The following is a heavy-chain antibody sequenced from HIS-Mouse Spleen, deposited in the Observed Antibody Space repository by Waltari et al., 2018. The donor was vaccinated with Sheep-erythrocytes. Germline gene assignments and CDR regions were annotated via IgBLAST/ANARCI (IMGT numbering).Heavy chain of an antibody. J-gene: IGHJ5*02. D-gene: IGHD3-3*01. CDR2: IYYSGST. V-gene: IGHV4-39*07. CDR1: GGSISSSSYY. CDR3: ARVPPGYYDFWSGPTGPRWFDP. Sequence: QLQLQESGPGLVKPSENLSLTCTVSGGSISSSSYYWGWIRQPPGKGLEWIGSIYYSGSTYYNPSLKSRVTISVDTSKNQFSLKLSSVTAADTAVYYCARVPPGYYDFWSGPTGPRWFDPWGQGTLVTVSS.